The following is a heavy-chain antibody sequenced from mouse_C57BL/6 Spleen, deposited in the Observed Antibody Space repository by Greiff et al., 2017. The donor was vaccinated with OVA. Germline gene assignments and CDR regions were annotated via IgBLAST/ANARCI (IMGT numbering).Heavy chain of an antibody. V-gene: IGHV1-53*01. CDR1: GYTFTSYW. Sequence: VQLQQPGTELVKPGASVKLSCKASGYTFTSYWMHWVKQRPGQGLEWIGNINPSNGGTNYNEKFKSKATLTVDKSSSTAYMQLSSLTSEDSAVYYCAREGYSNYRYFDVWGTGTTVTVSS. D-gene: IGHD2-5*01. CDR3: AREGYSNYRYFDV. CDR2: INPSNGGT. J-gene: IGHJ1*03.